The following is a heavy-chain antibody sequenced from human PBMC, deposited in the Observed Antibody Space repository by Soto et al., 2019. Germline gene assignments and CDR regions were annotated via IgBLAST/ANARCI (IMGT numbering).Heavy chain of an antibody. CDR3: ARVERGTATTVVDAFEI. V-gene: IGHV4-34*01. Sequence: QVQLQQWGAGLLKPSETLSLTCAVYGGSVNSGNYYWSWIRQPPGKGLEWIGEMSHSGGAHLNPSRYSRVTISVDTSKIQYSLKISSVTAADTALYYCARVERGTATTVVDAFEIWGPGTLVTVSS. J-gene: IGHJ3*02. CDR1: GGSVNSGNYY. CDR2: MSHSGGA. D-gene: IGHD1-1*01.